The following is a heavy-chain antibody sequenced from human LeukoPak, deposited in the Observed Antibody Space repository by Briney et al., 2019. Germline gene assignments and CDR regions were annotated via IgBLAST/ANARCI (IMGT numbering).Heavy chain of an antibody. CDR1: RFQFSSYA. J-gene: IGHJ4*02. Sequence: GGSLRLSCVASRFQFSSYAMSWVRPAPGQGLEWVSVISGSGGSTYYADSVKGRFTMSRDNSKTTLYLQMNSLRAEDTAVYYCAKVRLYCSGGSSCYYHAFDYWGQGTLVTVSS. CDR2: ISGSGGST. V-gene: IGHV3-23*01. D-gene: IGHD2-15*01. CDR3: AKVRLYCSGGSSCYYHAFDY.